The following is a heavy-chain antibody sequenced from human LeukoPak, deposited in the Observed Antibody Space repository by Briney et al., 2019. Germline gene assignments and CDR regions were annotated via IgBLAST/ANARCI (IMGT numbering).Heavy chain of an antibody. Sequence: GGSLRLSCAASGFTVSSNYMGWVRQAPGKGLEWVSVIYSGGDTYYAGSVKGRFTISRDNSKNMIYLEMTSLKAEDTAVYYCAKERNLEIAVAGTIFDSWGQGTLVTVSS. D-gene: IGHD6-19*01. CDR1: GFTVSSNY. CDR3: AKERNLEIAVAGTIFDS. V-gene: IGHV3-66*01. J-gene: IGHJ4*02. CDR2: IYSGGDT.